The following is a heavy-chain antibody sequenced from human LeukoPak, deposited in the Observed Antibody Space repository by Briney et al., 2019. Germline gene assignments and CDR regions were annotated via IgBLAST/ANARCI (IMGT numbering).Heavy chain of an antibody. CDR1: KFNFA. CDR2: ISGSGDST. V-gene: IGHV3-23*02. D-gene: IGHD6-6*01. Sequence: AGGSLRLSCAASKFNFAMSWVRQTAGKGLEWVSAISGSGDSTFYRDSVKGRFTISRDNSKNTLYLQMNSLRVEDTALYYCAKGHFASSSFFDYWGPGTLVTVSS. CDR3: AKGHFASSSFFDY. J-gene: IGHJ4*02.